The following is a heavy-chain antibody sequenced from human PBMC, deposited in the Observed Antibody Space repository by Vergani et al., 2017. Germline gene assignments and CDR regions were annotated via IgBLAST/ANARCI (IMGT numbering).Heavy chain of an antibody. V-gene: IGHV3-23*04. J-gene: IGHJ4*02. CDR1: GFTFSSYA. CDR2: IRGSGGST. D-gene: IGHD3-10*01. Sequence: EVQLVESGGGLVQPGGSLRLSCAASGFTFSSYAMSWVRQAPGKGLEWVSAIRGSGGSTYYADSVKGRFTISRDNSKNTLYLQMNSLRAEDTAVYYCAKPQVLLWFGELFFDYWGQGTLVTVSS. CDR3: AKPQVLLWFGELFFDY.